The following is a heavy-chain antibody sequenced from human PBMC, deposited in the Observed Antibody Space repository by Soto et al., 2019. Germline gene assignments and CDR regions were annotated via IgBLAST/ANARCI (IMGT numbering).Heavy chain of an antibody. J-gene: IGHJ4*02. CDR1: GYTFTSYY. Sequence: ASVKVSCKASGYTFTSYYMHWVRQAPGQGLEWMAIINPSGGSTSYAQKFQGRVTMTRDTSTSTVYMELSSLRSEDTAVYYCAREVVITTRYFDYWGQGTLVTVS. V-gene: IGHV1-46*03. CDR3: AREVVITTRYFDY. CDR2: INPSGGST. D-gene: IGHD3-22*01.